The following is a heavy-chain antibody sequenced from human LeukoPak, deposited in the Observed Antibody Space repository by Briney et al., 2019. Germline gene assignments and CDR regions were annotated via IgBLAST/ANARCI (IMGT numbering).Heavy chain of an antibody. CDR2: MNPNSGKT. D-gene: IGHD2-2*02. J-gene: IGHJ5*02. Sequence: ASVKVSCKASGYTFTSHDINWVRQATGQGLEWMGWMNPNSGKTGYAQKFQGRITMTRNTSISTAYMELSSLRSEDTAVYYCARVGYSSTSWYTWFDPWGQGTLVTVSS. CDR1: GYTFTSHD. CDR3: ARVGYSSTSWYTWFDP. V-gene: IGHV1-8*01.